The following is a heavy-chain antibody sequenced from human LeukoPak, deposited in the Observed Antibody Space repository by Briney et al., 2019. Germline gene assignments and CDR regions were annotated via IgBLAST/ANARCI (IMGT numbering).Heavy chain of an antibody. D-gene: IGHD2-2*01. CDR1: GFTFSGYA. CDR2: ISYNGSNK. J-gene: IGHJ6*03. CDR3: ARGDYQPPPLMVYYYYYMAV. Sequence: GGSLRLSCAASGFTFSGYAMHWVRQAPGKGLEWVSGISYNGSNKDYADSVKGRFTISRDNSKNTLYLQMNSPRAEDTAVYYCARGDYQPPPLMVYYYYYMAVWGKGTTVTVSS. V-gene: IGHV3-30*01.